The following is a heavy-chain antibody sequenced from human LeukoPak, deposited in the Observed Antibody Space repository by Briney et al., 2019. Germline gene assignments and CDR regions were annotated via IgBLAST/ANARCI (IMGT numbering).Heavy chain of an antibody. Sequence: GRSLRLSCAASGFTFSSYAMHWVRQAPGKGLEWVAVISYDGSNKYYADSVKGRFTISRDNSKNTLYLQMNSLRAEDTAVYYCAREDSSGYPTFDYWGQGTAVTVSS. CDR2: ISYDGSNK. V-gene: IGHV3-30-3*01. J-gene: IGHJ4*03. CDR3: AREDSSGYPTFDY. D-gene: IGHD3-22*01. CDR1: GFTFSSYA.